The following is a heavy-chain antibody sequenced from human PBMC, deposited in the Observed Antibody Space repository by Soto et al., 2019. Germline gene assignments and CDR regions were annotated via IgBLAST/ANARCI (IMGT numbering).Heavy chain of an antibody. D-gene: IGHD2-2*01. V-gene: IGHV4-59*06. CDR2: IYYNRNT. CDR3: AVFNAQSDRASFLY. CDR1: GGSISSYY. Sequence: PSETLSLTCTVSGGSISSYYWSWVRQHPGKGLEWIGYIYYNRNTYYNPSLKSRLSISVDTSRNQFSLNLSSVTAADTAVYFCAVFNAQSDRASFLYGGQGSRVTVSS. J-gene: IGHJ4*02.